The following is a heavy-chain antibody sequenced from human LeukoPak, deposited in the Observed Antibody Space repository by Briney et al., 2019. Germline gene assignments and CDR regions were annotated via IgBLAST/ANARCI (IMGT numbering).Heavy chain of an antibody. J-gene: IGHJ4*02. CDR3: ARNHSGTSFDY. Sequence: ASVTVSFKSSVYTFTIYGISWVRQAPGQGLEWMGWISAYNDNTNYAQKLQGRVTMTTYTSTSTAYMELRSLRSDDTAVYYCARNHSGTSFDYWGQGTLVTVSS. CDR2: ISAYNDNT. D-gene: IGHD1-26*01. CDR1: VYTFTIYG. V-gene: IGHV1-18*01.